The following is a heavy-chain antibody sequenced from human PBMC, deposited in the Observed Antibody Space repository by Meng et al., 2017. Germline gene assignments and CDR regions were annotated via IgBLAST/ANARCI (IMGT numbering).Heavy chain of an antibody. CDR1: GFSLSTSGVG. D-gene: IGHD6-13*01. V-gene: IGHV2-5*01. CDR3: AHIPYSSSWYEYFQH. CDR2: IYWNDDK. Sequence: QIPFKESGPTRVKPTQTLPLTCTFSGFSLSTSGVGVGWIRQPPGKALEWLALIYWNDDKRYSPSLKSRLTITKDTSKNQVVLTMTNMDPVDTATYYCAHIPYSSSWYEYFQHWGQGTLVTVSS. J-gene: IGHJ1*01.